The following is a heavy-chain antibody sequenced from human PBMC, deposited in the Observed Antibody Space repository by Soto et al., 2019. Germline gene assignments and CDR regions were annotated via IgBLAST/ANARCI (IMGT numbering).Heavy chain of an antibody. CDR1: GFTFSSYA. D-gene: IGHD1-26*01. V-gene: IGHV3-30-3*01. CDR2: ISYDGSNK. CDR3: ARDLRWELLLYWFDP. Sequence: GGSLRLSCAASGFTFSSYAMHWVRQAPGKGLEWVAVISYDGSNKYYADSVKGRFTISRDNSKNTLYLQMNSLRAEDTAVYYCARDLRWELLLYWFDPWGQGTLVTVSS. J-gene: IGHJ5*02.